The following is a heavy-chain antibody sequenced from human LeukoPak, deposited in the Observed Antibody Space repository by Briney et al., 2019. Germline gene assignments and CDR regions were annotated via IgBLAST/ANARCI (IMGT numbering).Heavy chain of an antibody. Sequence: GGSLRLSCAASGFTVSSHDLNWVRQTPGKGLESVSVIYSGDVTYYADSVKGRFTISRDNSKNVLHLLMTNLRAEDTAVYFCAKRAYCYVSGNSPLLGMGVWGRGGTVVVSS. J-gene: IGHJ6*02. CDR1: GFTVSSHD. CDR2: IYSGDVT. V-gene: IGHV3-53*01. CDR3: AKRAYCYVSGNSPLLGMGV. D-gene: IGHD3-10*01.